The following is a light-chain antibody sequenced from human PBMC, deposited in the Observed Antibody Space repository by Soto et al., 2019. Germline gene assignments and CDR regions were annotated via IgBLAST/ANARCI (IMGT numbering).Light chain of an antibody. CDR2: GAS. Sequence: EVEMTQSPATLSLSPGERVTLSFWASDSVSTNLAWYQQKAGQAPRLLIYGASTRATGIPARFSGSGSGTEFTLTISGLQSEDFAVYYCQQYSIWRTFGQGTKVDI. V-gene: IGKV3-15*01. CDR3: QQYSIWRT. CDR1: DSVSTN. J-gene: IGKJ1*01.